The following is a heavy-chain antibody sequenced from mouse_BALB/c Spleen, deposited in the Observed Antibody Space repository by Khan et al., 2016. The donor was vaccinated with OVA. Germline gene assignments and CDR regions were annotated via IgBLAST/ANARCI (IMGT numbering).Heavy chain of an antibody. CDR1: GYTFTDYA. J-gene: IGHJ2*01. CDR3: VRPADGNYYAY. V-gene: IGHV1S137*01. D-gene: IGHD1-1*01. Sequence: VQLQESGPELVRPGVSVKISCKGSGYTFTDYAMHWVKQSHAKSLEWIGLISTYSGNTNYNQKFKGKATMTVDKYSSTAYMELARLTSDDSAMYYCVRPADGNYYAYWGQGTTRTVSS. CDR2: ISTYSGNT.